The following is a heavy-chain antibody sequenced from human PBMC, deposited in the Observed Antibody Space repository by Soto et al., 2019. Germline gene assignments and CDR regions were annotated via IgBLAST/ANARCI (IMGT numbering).Heavy chain of an antibody. J-gene: IGHJ4*02. CDR1: GFTFSSYA. V-gene: IGHV3-23*01. CDR2: ISGSGGST. Sequence: GGSLRLSCAASGFTFSSYAMSWVRQAPGKGLEWVSAISGSGGSTYYADSVKGRFTISRDNSKNTLYLQMHSLRAEDTAVYYCAKEVGWNIAAASGDYWGQGALVTVSS. CDR3: AKEVGWNIAAASGDY. D-gene: IGHD6-13*01.